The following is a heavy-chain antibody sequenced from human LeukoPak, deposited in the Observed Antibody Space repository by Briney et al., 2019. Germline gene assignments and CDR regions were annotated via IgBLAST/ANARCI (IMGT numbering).Heavy chain of an antibody. J-gene: IGHJ4*02. D-gene: IGHD3-10*01. Sequence: SETLSLTCTVSGGSISSGDYYWRWIRQPPGKGLEWIGYIYYSGSTDYNTSLKSRVTISVDTSKNQFSLSLSSVTAADTAVYYCARGITKYDYWGQGTLVTVSS. V-gene: IGHV4-30-4*01. CDR3: ARGITKYDY. CDR2: IYYSGST. CDR1: GGSISSGDYY.